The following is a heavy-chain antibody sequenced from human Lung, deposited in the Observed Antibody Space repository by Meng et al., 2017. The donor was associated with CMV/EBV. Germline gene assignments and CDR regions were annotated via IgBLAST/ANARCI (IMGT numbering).Heavy chain of an antibody. CDR3: AAEGENSGDETRDAFDV. J-gene: IGHJ3*01. V-gene: IGHV3-66*02. CDR2: IYTGGIT. D-gene: IGHD6-25*01. CDR1: GFTVSSNY. Sequence: GGSXRLXCAVSGFTVSSNYMSWVRQALGKGLEWVSVIYTGGITYYADSVKGRFTISRDNSKNTLYLQMNSLRADDTAVYYCAAEGENSGDETRDAFDVWGQGXMVTVS.